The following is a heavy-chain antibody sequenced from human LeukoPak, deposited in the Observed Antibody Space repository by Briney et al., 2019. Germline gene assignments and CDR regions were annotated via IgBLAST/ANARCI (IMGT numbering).Heavy chain of an antibody. Sequence: ASVKVSCKASGGTFRSYAITWVRQAPGKGLKWMGGIIPMINTPKYAQKFQGRVSITADESTSTGYMEVSSLRSEDTAVYYCAIFQGTYGDNENDYWGQGTLVTVSS. CDR1: GGTFRSYA. CDR3: AIFQGTYGDNENDY. J-gene: IGHJ4*02. V-gene: IGHV1-69*01. D-gene: IGHD4-17*01. CDR2: IIPMINTP.